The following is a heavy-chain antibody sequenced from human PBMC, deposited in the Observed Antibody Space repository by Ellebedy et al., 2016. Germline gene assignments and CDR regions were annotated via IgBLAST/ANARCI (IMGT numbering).Heavy chain of an antibody. CDR3: ASDTESYYYGMDV. Sequence: SETLSLXCTVSGGPISSYYWSWIRQPAGKGLEWIGEINHSGSTNYNPSLKSRVTISVDTSKNQFSLKLSSVTAADTAVYYCASDTESYYYGMDVWGQGTTVTVSS. CDR2: INHSGST. D-gene: IGHD3-10*01. CDR1: GGPISSYY. J-gene: IGHJ6*02. V-gene: IGHV4-34*01.